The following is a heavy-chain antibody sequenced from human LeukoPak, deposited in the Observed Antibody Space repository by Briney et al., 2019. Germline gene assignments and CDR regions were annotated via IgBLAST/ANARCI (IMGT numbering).Heavy chain of an antibody. V-gene: IGHV3-48*01. CDR3: ASASYCSSTSCYPYYYYYMDV. J-gene: IGHJ6*03. CDR2: ISSSSSTI. Sequence: GGSLRLSCAASGFTFSSYSMNWVRQAPGKGLEWVSYISSSSSTIYYADSVKGRFTISRDNAKNSLYLQMNSLRAEDTAVYYCASASYCSSTSCYPYYYYYMDVWGKGTTVTVSS. D-gene: IGHD2-2*01. CDR1: GFTFSSYS.